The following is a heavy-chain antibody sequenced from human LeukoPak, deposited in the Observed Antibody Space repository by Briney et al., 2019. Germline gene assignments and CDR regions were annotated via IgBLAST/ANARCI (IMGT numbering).Heavy chain of an antibody. CDR2: IIPFSGTA. CDR3: ARVSGTTGTTGAFDI. V-gene: IGHV1-69*05. D-gene: IGHD1-1*01. Sequence: ASVKVSCKASGGTFNNYAISWVRQAPGQGLEWMGGIIPFSGTANYAQKFQGRVTITTDESTSTAYMELSSLRSEDTAVYYCARVSGTTGTTGAFDIWGQGTMVTVSS. J-gene: IGHJ3*02. CDR1: GGTFNNYA.